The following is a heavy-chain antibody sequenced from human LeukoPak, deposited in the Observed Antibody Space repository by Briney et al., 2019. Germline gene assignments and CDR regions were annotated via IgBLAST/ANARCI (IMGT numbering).Heavy chain of an antibody. CDR3: ARYGGTNRSFDY. CDR2: ISPSSGNT. D-gene: IGHD1-14*01. CDR1: GYTFSSYG. Sequence: ASVKVSCKASGYTFSSYGITWVRQAPGQGLEWMGWISPSSGNTNYVQNLQGRVSMTTDTSTSTVYMELRSLRSDDTAVYYCARYGGTNRSFDYWGPGTLVCVSS. J-gene: IGHJ4*02. V-gene: IGHV1-18*01.